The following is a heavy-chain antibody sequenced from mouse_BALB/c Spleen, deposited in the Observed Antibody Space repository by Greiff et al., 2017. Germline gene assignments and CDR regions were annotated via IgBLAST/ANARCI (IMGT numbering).Heavy chain of an antibody. CDR1: GFTFSSFG. J-gene: IGHJ2*01. Sequence: EVQGVESGGGLVQPGGSRKLSCAASGFTFSSFGMHWVRQAPEKGLEWVAYISSGSSTIYYADTVKGRFTISRDNPKNTLFLQMTSLRSEDTAMYYCARTARAPYYFDYWGQGTTLTASS. CDR3: ARTARAPYYFDY. CDR2: ISSGSSTI. V-gene: IGHV5-17*02. D-gene: IGHD3-1*01.